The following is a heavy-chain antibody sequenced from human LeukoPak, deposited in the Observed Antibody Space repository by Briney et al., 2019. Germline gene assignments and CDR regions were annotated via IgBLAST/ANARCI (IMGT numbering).Heavy chain of an antibody. CDR3: AREAPLRYCSGGSCYSFDY. CDR2: IYYSGST. D-gene: IGHD2-15*01. CDR1: GGSISSGDYY. V-gene: IGHV4-30-4*01. Sequence: SQTLSLTCTVSGGSISSGDYYWSWIRQPPGTGLEWIGYIYYSGSTYYNPSLKRRVTISVDTSKNQFSLKLSSVTAADTAVYYCAREAPLRYCSGGSCYSFDYWGQGTLVTVSS. J-gene: IGHJ4*02.